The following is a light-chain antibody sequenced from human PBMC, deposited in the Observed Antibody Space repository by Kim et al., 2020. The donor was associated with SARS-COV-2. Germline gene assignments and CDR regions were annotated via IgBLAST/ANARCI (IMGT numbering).Light chain of an antibody. CDR2: DVS. CDR3: CSYAGSYRV. J-gene: IGLJ3*02. V-gene: IGLV2-11*01. Sequence: QSALTQPRSVSGSPGQSVTISCTGTSSDVGGYNYVSWYQQHPGKAPKLMIYDVSKRPSGVPDRFSGSKSGNTASLTISGLQAEDEADYYCCSYAGSYRVFGGWTQLTVL. CDR1: SSDVGGYNY.